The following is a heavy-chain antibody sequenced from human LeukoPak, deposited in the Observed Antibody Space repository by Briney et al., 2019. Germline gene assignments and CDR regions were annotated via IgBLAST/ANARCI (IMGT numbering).Heavy chain of an antibody. D-gene: IGHD3-22*01. Sequence: SETLSLTCTVSGGSTSSYYWSWIRQPAGKGLEWIGRTYTSGSTNYNPSLKSRVTISVDKSKNQFSLKLSSVTAADTAVYYCARGRRDYYDSSGYPPAFDIWGQGTMVTVSS. CDR2: TYTSGST. CDR1: GGSTSSYY. V-gene: IGHV4-4*07. CDR3: ARGRRDYYDSSGYPPAFDI. J-gene: IGHJ3*02.